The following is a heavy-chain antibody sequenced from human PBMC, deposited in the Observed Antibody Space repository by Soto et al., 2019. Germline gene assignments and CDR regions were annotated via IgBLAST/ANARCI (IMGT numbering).Heavy chain of an antibody. D-gene: IGHD6-13*01. CDR3: TRDASRDSSARGWFDP. Sequence: PGGSLRLSCAASGFTFRSFTMNWVRQAPGKGLEWVSTISSNSAYIYYTDALRGRFTISRDNAKNSLHLQMNSLRAEDTAVYYCTRDASRDSSARGWFDPWGPGTLVTRSS. V-gene: IGHV3-21*01. CDR1: GFTFRSFT. J-gene: IGHJ5*02. CDR2: ISSNSAYI.